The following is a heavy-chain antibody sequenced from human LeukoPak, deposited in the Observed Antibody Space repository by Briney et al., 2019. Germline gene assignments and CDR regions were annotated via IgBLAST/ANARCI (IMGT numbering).Heavy chain of an antibody. CDR1: GGSISSSSYY. J-gene: IGHJ4*02. CDR3: ARHKRFGVVILYYFDY. D-gene: IGHD3-3*01. V-gene: IGHV4-39*01. CDR2: IYYSGST. Sequence: SETLSLTCTVSGGSISSSSYYWGWIRQPPGKGLEWIGSIYYSGSTYYNPSLKSRVTISVDTSKNQFSLKLSSVTAADTAVYYCARHKRFGVVILYYFDYRGQGTLVTVSS.